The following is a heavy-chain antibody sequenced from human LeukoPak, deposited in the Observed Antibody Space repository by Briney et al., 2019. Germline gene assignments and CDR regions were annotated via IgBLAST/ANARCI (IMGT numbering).Heavy chain of an antibody. CDR1: GGSISSSSYY. J-gene: IGHJ5*02. CDR2: IYYSGNT. D-gene: IGHD6-13*01. Sequence: SETLSLTCTVSGGSISSSSYYWGWIRQPPGKGLEWIGSIYYSGNTYYNPSLNSRVTMSVDTSKSQFSLSLSSVTAADTAVYYCARLTYSNNWYFRRGLDNWFDPWGQGTLVTVSS. CDR3: ARLTYSNNWYFRRGLDNWFDP. V-gene: IGHV4-39*01.